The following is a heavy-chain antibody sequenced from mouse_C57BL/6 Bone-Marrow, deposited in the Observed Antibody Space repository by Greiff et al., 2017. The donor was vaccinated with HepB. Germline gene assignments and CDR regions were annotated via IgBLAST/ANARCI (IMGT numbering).Heavy chain of an antibody. D-gene: IGHD3-2*02. CDR2: IDPSDSYT. Sequence: QVQLQQPGAELVRPGTSVKLSCKASGYTFTSYWMHWVKQKPGQGLEWIGVIDPSDSYTNYTKKFKGKATLTVDTSSSTAYMQLSSLTSEDSAVYYCAREGQLRLPFAYWGQGTLVTVSA. J-gene: IGHJ3*01. CDR3: AREGQLRLPFAY. CDR1: GYTFTSYW. V-gene: IGHV1-59*01.